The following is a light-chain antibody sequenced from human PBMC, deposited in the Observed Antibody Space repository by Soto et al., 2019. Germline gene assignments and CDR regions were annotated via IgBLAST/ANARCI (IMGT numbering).Light chain of an antibody. Sequence: EIVMTQSPATLSVSPGERATLSCRASQSVSNNLAWYQQKPGQAPRLLIYGASTRATGIPARFSGSGSGTDFTLTISSLEPEDFAVYYCQQRYNWPLTFGGGTKVDIK. CDR1: QSVSNN. CDR2: GAS. V-gene: IGKV3-15*01. J-gene: IGKJ4*01. CDR3: QQRYNWPLT.